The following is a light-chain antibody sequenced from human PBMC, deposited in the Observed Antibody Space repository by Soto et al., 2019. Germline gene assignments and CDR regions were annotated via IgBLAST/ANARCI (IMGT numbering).Light chain of an antibody. Sequence: DIQMTQSPSSLSASAGDRVTITCRASQTISSYLNWYQQKPGKAPKLLIYAASSLQSGVPSRFSGSGSGTDFTLTISSLEPEDFATYYCQQSYSNLLSFGGGTKVDIK. CDR2: AAS. CDR1: QTISSY. V-gene: IGKV1-39*01. CDR3: QQSYSNLLS. J-gene: IGKJ4*01.